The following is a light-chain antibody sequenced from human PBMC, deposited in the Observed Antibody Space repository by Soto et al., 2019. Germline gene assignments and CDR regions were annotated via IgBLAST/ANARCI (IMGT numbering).Light chain of an antibody. CDR2: GVS. CDR3: QQYNNWPVT. V-gene: IGKV3-15*01. Sequence: EIVMTQSPATLSVSLGERATLSCRASQSFTMNLAWYQQKPGQAPRLLIYGVSTRATGIPARFSGSGSGTEFTLTISSLQSEDFVVYYCQQYNNWPVTFGQGTKVEF. J-gene: IGKJ1*01. CDR1: QSFTMN.